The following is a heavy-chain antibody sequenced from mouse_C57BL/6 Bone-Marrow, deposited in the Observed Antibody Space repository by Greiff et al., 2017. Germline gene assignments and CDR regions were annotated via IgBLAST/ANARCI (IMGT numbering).Heavy chain of an antibody. CDR1: GYTFTSYW. D-gene: IGHD1-1*01. J-gene: IGHJ3*01. CDR2: IDPSDSYT. V-gene: IGHV1-69*01. CDR3: ARPHLYYGSSYGFAY. Sequence: QVQLQQPGAELVMPGASVKLSCKASGYTFTSYWMHWVKQRPGQGLEWIGEIDPSDSYTNYNQKFKGKSTLTVDKSSSTAYMQLSSLTSEDSAVYYCARPHLYYGSSYGFAYWGQGTLVTVSA.